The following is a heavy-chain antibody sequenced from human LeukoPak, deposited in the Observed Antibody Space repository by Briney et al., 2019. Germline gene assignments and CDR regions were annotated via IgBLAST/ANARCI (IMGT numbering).Heavy chain of an antibody. Sequence: SGPVLVKPTETLTLTCTVSGFSLSNARMGVSWIRQPPGKALEWLAHIFSNDEKSYSTSLKSRLTISKDTSKSQVVLTMTNMDPVDTATYYCARGDYDDVWWSYRLYYFDYWGQGTLVTVSS. CDR3: ARGDYDDVWWSYRLYYFDY. D-gene: IGHD3-16*02. CDR1: GFSLSNARMG. CDR2: IFSNDEK. V-gene: IGHV2-26*01. J-gene: IGHJ4*02.